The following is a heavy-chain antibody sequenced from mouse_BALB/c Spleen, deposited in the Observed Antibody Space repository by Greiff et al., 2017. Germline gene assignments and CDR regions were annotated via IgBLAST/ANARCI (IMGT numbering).Heavy chain of an antibody. V-gene: IGHV1-67*01. CDR3: AKGETTATSYAMDY. CDR1: SYTFTDYA. J-gene: IGHJ2*01. D-gene: IGHD1-2*01. CDR2: ISTYYGNT. Sequence: QVQLQQSGPELVRPGVSVKISCKGSSYTFTDYAMHWVKQSHAKSLEWIGVISTYYGNTNYNQKFKGKATMTVDKSSSTAYMELARLTSEDSAVYYCAKGETTATSYAMDYWGQGTTLTVSS.